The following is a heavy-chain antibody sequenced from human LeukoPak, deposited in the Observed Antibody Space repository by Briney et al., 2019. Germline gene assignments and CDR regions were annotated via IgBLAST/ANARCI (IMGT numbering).Heavy chain of an antibody. CDR3: ARDRGRPGSVHYYFDY. V-gene: IGHV3-21*01. J-gene: IGHJ4*02. CDR1: GFTFSSYE. CDR2: ISSSSSYI. Sequence: KSGGSLRLSCAASGFTFSSYEMNWVRQAPGKGLEWVSSISSSSSYIYYADSVKGRFTISRDNAKNSLYLQMNSLRAEDTAVYYCARDRGRPGSVHYYFDYWGQGTLVTVSS. D-gene: IGHD3-16*01.